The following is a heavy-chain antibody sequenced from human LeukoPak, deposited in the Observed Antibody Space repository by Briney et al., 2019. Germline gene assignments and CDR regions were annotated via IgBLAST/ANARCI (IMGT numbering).Heavy chain of an antibody. CDR1: GDSVSSYRAA. CDR3: VRESLNFDC. V-gene: IGHV6-1*01. Sequence: SQTLSLTCAISGDSVSSYRAAWNWIRQSPSRGLEWLGRPYYRSKWYTDSAVSVKSRITISADTSKNQFSLQLNSVTPEDTAVYYCVRESLNFDCWGQGTLVTVSS. CDR2: PYYRSKWYT. J-gene: IGHJ4*02.